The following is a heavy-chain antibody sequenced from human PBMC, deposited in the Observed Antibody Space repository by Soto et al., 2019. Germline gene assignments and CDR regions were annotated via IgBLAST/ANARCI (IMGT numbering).Heavy chain of an antibody. CDR3: ARGPEETPNYYMDV. CDR1: GFTVSSNY. V-gene: IGHV3-66*01. J-gene: IGHJ6*03. CDR2: IYSGGST. Sequence: GGSLRLSCAASGFTVSSNYMSWVRQAPGKGLEWVSVIYSGGSTYYADSVKGRFTISRDNSKNTLYLQMNSLRAEDTAVYYCARGPEETPNYYMDVWGKGTTVTVSS.